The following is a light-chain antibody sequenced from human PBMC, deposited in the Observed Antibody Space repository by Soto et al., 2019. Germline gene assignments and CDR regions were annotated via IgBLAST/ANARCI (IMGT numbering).Light chain of an antibody. CDR2: GAS. CDR3: QQYNNWPPYP. Sequence: EIVMTQSPATLSVSPGERATLSCRASQSVSSNLAWYQQKPGQAPRLLIYGASTRVTGIPARFSGSGSGTEFTLTISSLQSEDFAVYSCQQYNNWPPYPFGQGTKLEIK. J-gene: IGKJ2*01. CDR1: QSVSSN. V-gene: IGKV3-15*01.